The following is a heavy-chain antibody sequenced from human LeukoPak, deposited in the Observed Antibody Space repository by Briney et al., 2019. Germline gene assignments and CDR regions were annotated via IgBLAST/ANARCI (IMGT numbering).Heavy chain of an antibody. CDR1: GGSFSVSY. CDR3: ARMGLFYGSEIYYHYFYYMDV. D-gene: IGHD3-10*01. J-gene: IGHJ6*03. CDR2: INHSGST. V-gene: IGHV4-34*01. Sequence: SETLSFTCAVYGGSFSVSYWSWIRQPPGKGLEWIGEINHSGSTNYNPSLKSRITISVDTSKNQFSLKLSSVTAADTAVYYRARMGLFYGSEIYYHYFYYMDVWGKGSTVTISS.